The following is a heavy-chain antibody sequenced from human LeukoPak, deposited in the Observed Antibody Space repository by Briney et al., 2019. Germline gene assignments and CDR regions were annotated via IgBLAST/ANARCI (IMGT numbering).Heavy chain of an antibody. CDR2: IYYSGST. Sequence: SETLSLTCTVSGGSISSSNNYWGWIRQPPGKGLEWIGYIYYSGSTNYNPSLKSRVTISVDTSKNQFSLKLSSVTAADTAVYYCARAFLGIAGHQFDYWGQGTLVTVSS. CDR3: ARAFLGIAGHQFDY. V-gene: IGHV4-61*05. D-gene: IGHD6-13*01. CDR1: GGSISSSNNY. J-gene: IGHJ4*02.